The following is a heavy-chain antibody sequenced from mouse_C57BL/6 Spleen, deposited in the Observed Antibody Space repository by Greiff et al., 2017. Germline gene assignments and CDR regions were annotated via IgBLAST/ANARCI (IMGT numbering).Heavy chain of an antibody. CDR3: ARQGGTYDGGFAY. CDR1: GFTFSDYY. CDR2: ISNGGGST. V-gene: IGHV5-12*01. Sequence: EVMLVESGGGLVQPGGSLKLSCAASGFTFSDYYMYWVRQTPEKRLEWVAYISNGGGSTYYPDTVKGRFTISRDNAKNTLYLQMSRLKSEDTAMYYCARQGGTYDGGFAYWGQGTLVTVSA. J-gene: IGHJ3*01. D-gene: IGHD2-3*01.